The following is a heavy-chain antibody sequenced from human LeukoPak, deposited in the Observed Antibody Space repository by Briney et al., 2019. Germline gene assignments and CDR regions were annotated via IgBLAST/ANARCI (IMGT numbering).Heavy chain of an antibody. CDR3: ASPPWATNYYYYMDV. D-gene: IGHD5-24*01. CDR2: INSDGSRT. J-gene: IGHJ6*03. Sequence: GGSLRLSCAASGFTFSSYLMHWVRQVTGKGLVWVSRINSDGSRTDYADSVRGRFTISRDNAKNTLYLQMNSLRAEDTAVYYCASPPWATNYYYYMDVWGKGTTVTVSS. CDR1: GFTFSSYL. V-gene: IGHV3-74*01.